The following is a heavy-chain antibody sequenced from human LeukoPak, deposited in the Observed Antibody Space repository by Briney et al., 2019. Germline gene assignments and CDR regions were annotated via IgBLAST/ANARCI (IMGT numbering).Heavy chain of an antibody. CDR3: ARALEMALQHQYFDY. CDR1: GGTFSSYA. J-gene: IGHJ4*02. CDR2: IIPIFGTA. D-gene: IGHD5-24*01. Sequence: SVNVSCKASGGTFSSYAISWVRQAPGQGLEWMGGIIPIFGTANYAQKFQGRVTITADESTSTAYMELSSLRSEDTAVYYCARALEMALQHQYFDYWGQGTLVTVSS. V-gene: IGHV1-69*13.